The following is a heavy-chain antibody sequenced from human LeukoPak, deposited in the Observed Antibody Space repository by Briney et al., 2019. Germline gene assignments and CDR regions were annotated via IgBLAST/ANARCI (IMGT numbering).Heavy chain of an antibody. D-gene: IGHD3-16*01. CDR2: IKEDGSEK. V-gene: IGHV3-7*01. J-gene: IGHJ4*02. CDR3: ARGGPTGAIDD. CDR1: GFTFSSCS. Sequence: PGGSLRLSCAASGFTFSSCSMSWVRQAPGKGLEWVANIKEDGSEKYYVDSVKGRFTISRDNAKNSLFLQMNSLRVEDMAVYFCARGGPTGAIDDWGQGTLVTVSS.